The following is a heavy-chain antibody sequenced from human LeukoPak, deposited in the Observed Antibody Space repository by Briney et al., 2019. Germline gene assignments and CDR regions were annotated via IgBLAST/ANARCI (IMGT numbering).Heavy chain of an antibody. D-gene: IGHD6-6*01. V-gene: IGHV1-46*01. Sequence: GASVKVSCKASGYTFTSYYMHWVRQAPGQGLEWMGIINPSGGSTSYAQKFQGRVAMTRDTSTSTVYMELSSLRSEDTAVYYCARGQGREEQLVRGTFDYWGQGTLVTVSS. CDR3: ARGQGREEQLVRGTFDY. CDR1: GYTFTSYY. CDR2: INPSGGST. J-gene: IGHJ4*02.